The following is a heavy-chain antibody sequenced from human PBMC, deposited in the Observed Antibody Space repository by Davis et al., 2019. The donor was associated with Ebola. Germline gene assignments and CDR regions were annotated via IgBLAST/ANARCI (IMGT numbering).Heavy chain of an antibody. J-gene: IGHJ4*02. CDR3: VKDPYADFHDGDH. CDR2: LWSGGLNT. V-gene: IGHV3-23*03. CDR1: GFAFASYS. D-gene: IGHD2-8*01. Sequence: GGSLRLSCAASGFAFASYSMNWVRQAPGKGPAWVSGLWSGGLNTSYADSVKGRFTVTRDNSRNTLYLQMNSLRVDDTAVYFCVKDPYADFHDGDHWGQGTLVTVSS.